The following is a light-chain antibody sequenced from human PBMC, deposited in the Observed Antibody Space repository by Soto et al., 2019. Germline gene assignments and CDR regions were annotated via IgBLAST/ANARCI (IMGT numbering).Light chain of an antibody. CDR3: QKSYSTPFT. V-gene: IGKV1-39*01. Sequence: DIQMTQSPSSLSASVGDRVTITCRASQSISNSLNWYQQKPGKAPKLLIYAASSLQSGVPSRFSGSGSGTDFARTSTGLQPDDFATYGCQKSYSTPFTCGPGTKVDI. CDR2: AAS. CDR1: QSISNS. J-gene: IGKJ3*01.